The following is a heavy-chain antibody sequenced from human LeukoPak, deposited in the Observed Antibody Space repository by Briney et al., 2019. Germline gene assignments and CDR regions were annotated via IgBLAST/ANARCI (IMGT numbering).Heavy chain of an antibody. D-gene: IGHD3-16*01. CDR1: GGTFSSYA. CDR3: AAPPIGSLYYFDY. V-gene: IGHV1-69*13. J-gene: IGHJ4*02. CDR2: IIPIFGTA. Sequence: ASVKVSCKASGGTFSSYAISWVRQAPGQGLGWMGGIIPIFGTANYAQKFQGRVTITADESTSTAYMELSSLRSEDTAVYYCAAPPIGSLYYFDYWGQGTLVTVSS.